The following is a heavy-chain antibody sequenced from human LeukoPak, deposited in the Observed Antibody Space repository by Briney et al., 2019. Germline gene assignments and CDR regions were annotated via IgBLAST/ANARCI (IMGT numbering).Heavy chain of an antibody. CDR3: ARLRDPQQLVPKTNDY. J-gene: IGHJ4*02. Sequence: PGGSLRLSCAASGFTFSDYYMSWIRQAAGKGLEWVSYISSSGSTIYYADSVKGRFTISRDNAKNSLYLQMNSLRAEDTAVYYCARLRDPQQLVPKTNDYWGQGTLVTVSS. D-gene: IGHD6-13*01. V-gene: IGHV3-11*04. CDR1: GFTFSDYY. CDR2: ISSSGSTI.